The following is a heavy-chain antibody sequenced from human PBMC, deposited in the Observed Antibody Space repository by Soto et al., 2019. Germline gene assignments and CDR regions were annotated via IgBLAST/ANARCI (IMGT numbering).Heavy chain of an antibody. Sequence: EVQLVESGGGLVQPGGSLRLSCAASGFTVSNNYMRWVRQAPGKGLEWVSLIYSGGATYYADAVKGRFTISRDNSKNTLYLQMNILRAEDTSVYYCARDGTYNWVGGQGILVTVSS. CDR3: ARDGTYNWV. CDR1: GFTVSNNY. V-gene: IGHV3-66*01. J-gene: IGHJ4*02. D-gene: IGHD1-1*01. CDR2: IYSGGAT.